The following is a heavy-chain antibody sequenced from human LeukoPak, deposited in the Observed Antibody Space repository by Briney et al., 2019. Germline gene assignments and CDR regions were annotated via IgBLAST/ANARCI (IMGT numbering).Heavy chain of an antibody. CDR3: ARDYGDYNYYYGMDV. CDR2: IIPIFGTA. V-gene: IGHV1-69*13. Sequence: SVKVSCKASGGTFGSYAISWVRQAPGQGLEWMGGIIPIFGTANYAQKFQGRVTITADESTSTAYMELSSLRSEDTAVYYCARDYGDYNYYYGMDVWGQGTTVTVSS. D-gene: IGHD4-17*01. CDR1: GGTFGSYA. J-gene: IGHJ6*02.